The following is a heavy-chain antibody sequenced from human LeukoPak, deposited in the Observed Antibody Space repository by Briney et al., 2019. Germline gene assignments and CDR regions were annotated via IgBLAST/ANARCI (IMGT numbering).Heavy chain of an antibody. V-gene: IGHV4-59*08. CDR1: GGSISSYY. CDR3: ARLAIPYSSSWYVSLGWFDP. D-gene: IGHD6-13*01. CDR2: IYYSGST. Sequence: SETLSLTCTVSGGSISSYYWSWIRQPPGKGLEWIGYIYYSGSTNYNPSLKSRVTISVDTSKNQFSLKLSSVTAADTAVYYCARLAIPYSSSWYVSLGWFDPWGQGTLVTVS. J-gene: IGHJ5*02.